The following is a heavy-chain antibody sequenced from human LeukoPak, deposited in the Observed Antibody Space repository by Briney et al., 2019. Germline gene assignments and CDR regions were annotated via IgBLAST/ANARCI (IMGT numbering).Heavy chain of an antibody. Sequence: GGSLRLSCAASGFTFSSYSMNWVRQAPGKGLEWVSYISSGSSTIYYADSVKGRFTISRDNAKNSLYLQMNSLRDEDTAVYYCVNTYYDYVWGSNWGQGTLVTVSS. CDR3: VNTYYDYVWGSN. V-gene: IGHV3-48*02. D-gene: IGHD3-16*01. CDR2: ISSGSSTI. CDR1: GFTFSSYS. J-gene: IGHJ4*02.